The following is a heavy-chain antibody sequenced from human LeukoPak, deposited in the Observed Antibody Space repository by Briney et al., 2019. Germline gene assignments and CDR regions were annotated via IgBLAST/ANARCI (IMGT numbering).Heavy chain of an antibody. CDR2: IYYSRKT. Sequence: PSETRSLTCTVSGGSVSSSNNYWAWIRQPPGKGLEWIGAIYYSRKTYYNPSLKCRVIISADMSKNPFSRKLSSVTAADTAVYSCARRGDYGEPVNYWGQGTLVTVSS. J-gene: IGHJ4*02. D-gene: IGHD4-17*01. V-gene: IGHV4-39*01. CDR3: ARRGDYGEPVNY. CDR1: GGSVSSSNNY.